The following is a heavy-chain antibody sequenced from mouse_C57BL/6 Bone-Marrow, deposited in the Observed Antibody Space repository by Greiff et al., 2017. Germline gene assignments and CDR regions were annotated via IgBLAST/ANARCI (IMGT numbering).Heavy chain of an antibody. Sequence: EVQLQQSGAELVRPGASVKLSCTASGFTFNDDCMHWVKQRPEQGLEWIGWIDPESGDTDYASKFQGTATITADKSSHTAYLQLSSLTSEDTAVYYCTRRLLRFDYWGQGTTLTVSS. V-gene: IGHV14-4*01. J-gene: IGHJ2*01. CDR3: TRRLLRFDY. D-gene: IGHD1-1*01. CDR2: IDPESGDT. CDR1: GFTFNDDC.